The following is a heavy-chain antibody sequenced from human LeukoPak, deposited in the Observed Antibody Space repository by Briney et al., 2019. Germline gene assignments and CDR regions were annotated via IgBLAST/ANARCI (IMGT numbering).Heavy chain of an antibody. CDR3: ARHSIGYCSSTSRQNPKNWFDP. D-gene: IGHD2-2*01. V-gene: IGHV4-39*01. CDR1: GRSISSSSYD. J-gene: IGHJ5*02. CDR2: IYYSGTT. Sequence: SQSLSPTLTVSGRSISSSSYDWAWLRQPPGKGLEWIGSIYYSGTTYYNPSLKRRVTISVVTSKIQFSLKLSSVTATDTPVYYCARHSIGYCSSTSRQNPKNWFDPWGQGTLVTVSS.